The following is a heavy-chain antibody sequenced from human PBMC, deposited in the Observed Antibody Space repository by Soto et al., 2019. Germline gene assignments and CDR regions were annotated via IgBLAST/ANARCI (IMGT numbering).Heavy chain of an antibody. J-gene: IGHJ4*02. CDR3: TTTVSHPWIQLWRRRKYFDY. D-gene: IGHD5-18*01. V-gene: IGHV3-15*01. CDR1: GFTFSNAW. Sequence: PGGSLRLSCAASGFTFSNAWMSWVRQAPGKGLEWVGRIKSKTDGGTTDYAAPVKGRFTISRDDSKNTLYLQMNSLKTEDTAVYYCTTTVSHPWIQLWRRRKYFDYWGQGTLVTVSS. CDR2: IKSKTDGGTT.